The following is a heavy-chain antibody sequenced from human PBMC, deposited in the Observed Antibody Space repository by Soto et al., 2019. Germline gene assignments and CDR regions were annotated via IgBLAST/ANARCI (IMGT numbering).Heavy chain of an antibody. D-gene: IGHD6-13*01. J-gene: IGHJ4*02. Sequence: GGSLRLSCAASGFTFSSYAMHWVRQAPGKGLEYVSAISSNGGSTYYADSVKGRFTISRDNSKNTLYLQMNSLRAEDTAVYYCAKDRERDAWYEDYWGQGTLVTVSS. CDR3: AKDRERDAWYEDY. V-gene: IGHV3-64*04. CDR2: ISSNGGST. CDR1: GFTFSSYA.